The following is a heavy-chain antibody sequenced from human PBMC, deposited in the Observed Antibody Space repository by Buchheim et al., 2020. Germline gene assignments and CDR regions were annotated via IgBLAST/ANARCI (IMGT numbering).Heavy chain of an antibody. CDR1: GFTFSAYA. J-gene: IGHJ5*01. CDR3: ARGRYSTSSGWFDS. CDR2: VSSSGSSI. D-gene: IGHD6-6*01. V-gene: IGHV3-48*02. Sequence: EVQLVESGGGLVQPGGSLRLSCAASGFTFSAYAMNWVRQAPGKGLEWVSSVSSSGSSIYYADSVKGRFTLPRDDGKKSLLPHMNSLRDEDTAVYYCARGRYSTSSGWFDSWGQG.